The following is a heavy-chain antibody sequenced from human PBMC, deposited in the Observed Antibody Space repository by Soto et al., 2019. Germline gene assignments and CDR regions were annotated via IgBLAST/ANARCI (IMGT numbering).Heavy chain of an antibody. CDR2: ISYEGSNK. J-gene: IGHJ6*02. CDR3: ARVTPGNNLYYFSGLDV. V-gene: IGHV3-30-3*01. CDR1: VYTFGTYC. D-gene: IGHD1-1*01. Sequence: AGSLSLSCLAPVYTFGTYCLPWVRQALGLGLPWVPLISYEGSNKYYADSVKVLFTISRDNSKNTLYLQMNSLRPEDTGVYFCARVTPGNNLYYFSGLDVWGQGTSVTVSS.